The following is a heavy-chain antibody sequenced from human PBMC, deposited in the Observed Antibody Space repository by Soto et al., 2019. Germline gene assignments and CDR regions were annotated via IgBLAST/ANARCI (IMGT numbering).Heavy chain of an antibody. D-gene: IGHD2-2*01. CDR1: GGSFSAYY. V-gene: IGHV4-34*01. CDR2: INHNGNS. CDR3: ARVPDR. Sequence: SETLSLTCAASGGSFSAYYWSWIRQPPGRGLEWIGEINHNGNSNYNPALESRVTISVDRSKNQFSLKLSSVTAADTAVYYCARVPDRWGQGTLVT. J-gene: IGHJ5*02.